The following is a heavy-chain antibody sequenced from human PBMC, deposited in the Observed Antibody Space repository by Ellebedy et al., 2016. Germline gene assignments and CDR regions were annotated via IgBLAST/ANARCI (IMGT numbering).Heavy chain of an antibody. D-gene: IGHD6-13*01. Sequence: ASVKVSXXASGYTFTSYDINWARQATGQGLEWMGWMNPNSGNTGYAQKFQGRVTMTRNTSISTAYMELSSLRSEDTAVYYCARGWQVIPAAGTSDYWGQGTLVTVSS. V-gene: IGHV1-8*01. J-gene: IGHJ4*02. CDR2: MNPNSGNT. CDR3: ARGWQVIPAAGTSDY. CDR1: GYTFTSYD.